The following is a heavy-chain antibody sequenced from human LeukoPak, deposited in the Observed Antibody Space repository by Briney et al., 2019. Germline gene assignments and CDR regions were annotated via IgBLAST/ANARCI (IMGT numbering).Heavy chain of an antibody. CDR3: AKGVTIFGVASNWFDP. CDR2: IYSGGST. J-gene: IGHJ5*02. D-gene: IGHD3-3*01. CDR1: GFTVSSNY. Sequence: GGSLRLSCAASGFTVSSNYMSWVRQAPGKGLEWVSVIYSGGSTYYADSVKGRFTISRDNSKNTLYLQMNSLRAEDTAVYYCAKGVTIFGVASNWFDPWGQGTLVTVSS. V-gene: IGHV3-66*01.